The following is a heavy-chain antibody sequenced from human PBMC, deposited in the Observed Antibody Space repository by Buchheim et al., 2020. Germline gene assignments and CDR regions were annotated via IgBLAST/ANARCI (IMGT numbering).Heavy chain of an antibody. CDR3: ARDWGYYYDSSGYYRHGWYSDL. D-gene: IGHD3-22*01. J-gene: IGHJ2*01. V-gene: IGHV3-11*01. Sequence: QVQPVESGGGLVKPGGSLRLSCAASGFTFSDYYMSWIRQAPGKGLEWVSYISSSGSTIYYVDSVKGRFTISRDNAKNSLYLQMNSLRAEDTAVYYCARDWGYYYDSSGYYRHGWYSDLWGRGTL. CDR1: GFTFSDYY. CDR2: ISSSGSTI.